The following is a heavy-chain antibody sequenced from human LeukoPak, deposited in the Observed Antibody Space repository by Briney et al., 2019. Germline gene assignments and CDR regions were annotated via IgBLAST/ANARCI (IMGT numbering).Heavy chain of an antibody. D-gene: IGHD3-10*01. CDR1: GGSISSYY. CDR3: ARHRYDYYGSGSYYIAHWFDP. Sequence: PSETLSLTCTVSGGSISSYYWSWIRQPPGKGLEWIGYIYYSGSTNYNPSLKSRVTISVDTSKNQFSLKLSSVTAADTAVYYCARHRYDYYGSGSYYIAHWFDPWGQGTLVTVSS. CDR2: IYYSGST. V-gene: IGHV4-59*08. J-gene: IGHJ5*02.